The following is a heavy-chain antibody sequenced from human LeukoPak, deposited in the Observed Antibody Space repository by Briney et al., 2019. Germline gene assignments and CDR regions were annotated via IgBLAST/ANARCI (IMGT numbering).Heavy chain of an antibody. D-gene: IGHD3-9*01. CDR1: GYTFTNYV. CDR2: INAGNGNT. V-gene: IGHV1-3*01. CDR3: ARVTGTYFDY. Sequence: ASVKVSCKASGYTFTNYVIHWVRQAPGQRLEWMKWINAGNGNTKYSQKFQGRVTITRDTSASTAYMELSNLRSEDTAVYYCARVTGTYFDYWGQGTLVTVSS. J-gene: IGHJ4*02.